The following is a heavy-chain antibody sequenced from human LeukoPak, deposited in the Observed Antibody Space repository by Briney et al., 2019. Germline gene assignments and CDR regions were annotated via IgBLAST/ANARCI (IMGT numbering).Heavy chain of an antibody. V-gene: IGHV3-23*01. CDR3: ARAGFVCNNTCYPNFDY. D-gene: IGHD2-15*01. Sequence: PGGSLRLSCVVSGFTFSSYAMSWVRQAPGKGLEWVSGISGSGGSTYYADSVKGRFTISRDNAKNSLHLQMTSLRAEDTALYYCARAGFVCNNTCYPNFDYWGQGSLVTVPS. J-gene: IGHJ4*02. CDR1: GFTFSSYA. CDR2: ISGSGGST.